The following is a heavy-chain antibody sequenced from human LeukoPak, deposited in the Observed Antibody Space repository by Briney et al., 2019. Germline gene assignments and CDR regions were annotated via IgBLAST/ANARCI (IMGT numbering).Heavy chain of an antibody. J-gene: IGHJ4*02. V-gene: IGHV4-34*01. CDR2: INHSGST. D-gene: IGHD2-15*01. CDR1: GGSFSGYY. CDR3: ARLWSTYCSGGSCPHQPNY. Sequence: SETLSLTCAVYGGSFSGYYWSWIRQPPGKGLEWIGEINHSGSTYYNPSLKSRVTISVRTSKNQFSLKLSSVTAADTAVYYCARLWSTYCSGGSCPHQPNYWGQGTLVTVSS.